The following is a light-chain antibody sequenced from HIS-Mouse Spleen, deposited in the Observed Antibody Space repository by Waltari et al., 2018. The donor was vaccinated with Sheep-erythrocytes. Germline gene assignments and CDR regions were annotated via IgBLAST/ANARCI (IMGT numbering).Light chain of an antibody. CDR2: EGS. Sequence: QSALTQPASVSGSPGPSIPISCTGTSSDVGSYNLVPWYQQHPGKAPKLRIYEGSKRPSGVSNRFSGSKSGNTASLTISGLQAEDEADYYCCSYAGSSTPWVFGGGTKLTVL. CDR3: CSYAGSSTPWV. J-gene: IGLJ3*02. CDR1: SSDVGSYNL. V-gene: IGLV2-23*01.